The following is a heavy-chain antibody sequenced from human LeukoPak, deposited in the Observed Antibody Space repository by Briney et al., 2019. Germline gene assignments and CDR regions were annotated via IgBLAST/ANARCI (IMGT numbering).Heavy chain of an antibody. Sequence: SETLSLTCTVSGDFLSNGAYYWGWIRQSPGKGLTWIGSIYYSGSTFYNASFESRVSMSVDTSKNQFSLRLSSVTAADTAVYYCARLCQVISCAKFEYWGQGIQVTVSS. CDR3: ARLCQVISCAKFEY. V-gene: IGHV4-39*01. D-gene: IGHD2-21*01. CDR2: IYYSGST. J-gene: IGHJ4*02. CDR1: GDFLSNGAYY.